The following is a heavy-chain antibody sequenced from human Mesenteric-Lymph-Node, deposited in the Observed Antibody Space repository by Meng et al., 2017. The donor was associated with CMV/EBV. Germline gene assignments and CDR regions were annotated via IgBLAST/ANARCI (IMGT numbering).Heavy chain of an antibody. J-gene: IGHJ4*02. CDR1: GFTVSSNY. V-gene: IGHV3-53*01. CDR2: IYSGGST. Sequence: GGSLTLSCAASGFTVSSNYMSWVRQAPGKGLEWVSVIYSGGSTYYADSVKGRFTISRDNSKNTLYLQMNSLRAEDTAVYYCAKSREGSTSCYEIWGQGTLVTVSS. D-gene: IGHD2-2*01. CDR3: AKSREGSTSCYEI.